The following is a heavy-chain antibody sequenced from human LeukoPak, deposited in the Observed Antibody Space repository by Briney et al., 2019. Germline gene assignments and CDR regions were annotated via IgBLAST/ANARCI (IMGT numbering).Heavy chain of an antibody. CDR1: GGSISSSSYY. CDR3: ARYGGDANAFDI. Sequence: PSETLSLTCTVSGGSISSSSYYWGWIRQPPGKGLEWIGSIYYSVSTYYNPSLKSRVTISVDTSKNQFSLKLSSVTAADTAVYYCARYGGDANAFDIWGQGTMVTVSS. V-gene: IGHV4-39*07. D-gene: IGHD2-21*02. CDR2: IYYSVST. J-gene: IGHJ3*02.